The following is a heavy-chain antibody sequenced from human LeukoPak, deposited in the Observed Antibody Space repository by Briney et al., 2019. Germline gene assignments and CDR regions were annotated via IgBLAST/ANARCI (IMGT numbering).Heavy chain of an antibody. CDR1: GGSISHYY. V-gene: IGHV4-59*08. CDR3: ARLILGGYFDY. D-gene: IGHD2-15*01. J-gene: IGHJ4*02. CDR2: IYYSGST. Sequence: SETLSLTCTISGGSISHYYWSWIRQPPGKGLEWIAYIYYSGSTKYNPSLRSRVTISVDTSKNQFSLKLSSVTAADTAVYYCARLILGGYFDYWGQGALVTVSS.